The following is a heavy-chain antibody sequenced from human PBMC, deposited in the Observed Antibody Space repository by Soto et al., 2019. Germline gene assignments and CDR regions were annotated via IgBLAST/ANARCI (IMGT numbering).Heavy chain of an antibody. CDR1: GFTFSSYA. D-gene: IGHD3-10*01. CDR3: AEYITMVRGVIIEAFDI. Sequence: EVQLLESGGGLVQPGGSLRLSCAASGFTFSSYAMSWVRQAPGKGLEWVSAISGSGGSTYYADSVKGRFTISRDNYKNTLDLQMNSLRAEDTAVDYCAEYITMVRGVIIEAFDIWGQRTMVTVSS. V-gene: IGHV3-23*01. J-gene: IGHJ3*02. CDR2: ISGSGGST.